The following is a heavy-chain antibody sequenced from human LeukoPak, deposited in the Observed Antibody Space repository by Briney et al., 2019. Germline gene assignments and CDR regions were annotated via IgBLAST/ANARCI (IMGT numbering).Heavy chain of an antibody. CDR2: IQYGGSYN. J-gene: IGHJ4*02. CDR1: GFTFTNYG. CDR3: ARRTYSAAYWKHFDY. Sequence: GGSLRLSCVASGFTFTNYGMHWVRQAPGKGLEWVAFIQYGGSYNYADSVKGRFTISRDNSKNTLYLQMNSLRAEDTAVYFCARRTYSAAYWKHFDYWGQGTLVTVSS. V-gene: IGHV3-30*02. D-gene: IGHD1-1*01.